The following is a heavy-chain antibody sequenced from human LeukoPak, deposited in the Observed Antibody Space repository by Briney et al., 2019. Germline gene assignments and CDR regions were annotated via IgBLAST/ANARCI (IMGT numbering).Heavy chain of an antibody. D-gene: IGHD3-22*01. J-gene: IGHJ4*02. Sequence: SETLSLTCAVSGGSISSGGYSWSWIRQPPGKGLERIGYIYHSGSTYYNPSLKSRVIISVDRSKNQFSLKLSSVTAADTAVYYCARDSYDSSGYYIDYWGQGTLVTVSS. CDR3: ARDSYDSSGYYIDY. CDR1: GGSISSGGYS. CDR2: IYHSGST. V-gene: IGHV4-30-2*01.